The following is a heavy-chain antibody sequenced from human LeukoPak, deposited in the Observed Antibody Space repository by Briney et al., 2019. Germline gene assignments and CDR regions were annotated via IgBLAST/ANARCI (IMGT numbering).Heavy chain of an antibody. Sequence: PGGSLRLSCAASGFTFKFYSMNWVRQAPGKGLEWVSYISTNTTTIYYADSVKGRFTISRDNAENSLYLQMNSLRVEDTAVYYCAERYTAYDVQLDYWGQGTLVTVSS. D-gene: IGHD5-12*01. CDR2: ISTNTTTI. J-gene: IGHJ4*02. CDR3: AERYTAYDVQLDY. V-gene: IGHV3-48*01. CDR1: GFTFKFYS.